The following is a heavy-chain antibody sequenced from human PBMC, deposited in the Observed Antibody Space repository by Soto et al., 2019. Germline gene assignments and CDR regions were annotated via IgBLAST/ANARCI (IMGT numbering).Heavy chain of an antibody. CDR2: ITSSGTVT. Sequence: EVQLLESGGGLVQPGGSLRLSCAASGFIFTNYAMSWVRQAPGKGLEWVSCITSSGTVTWYADPVKDRFTLSRDNSKNTVYLQMNSLQAEDTAVYYCAKTGQFDSWGQGTLVTVSS. CDR3: AKTGQFDS. V-gene: IGHV3-23*01. J-gene: IGHJ4*02. CDR1: GFIFTNYA.